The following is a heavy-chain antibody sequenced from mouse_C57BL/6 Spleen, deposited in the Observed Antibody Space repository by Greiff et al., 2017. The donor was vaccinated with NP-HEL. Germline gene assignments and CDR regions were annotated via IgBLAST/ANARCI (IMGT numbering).Heavy chain of an antibody. V-gene: IGHV1-66*01. CDR2: IYPGSGNT. CDR1: GYSFTSYY. D-gene: IGHD1-1*01. CDR3: ARGDYGSIYWYFEV. J-gene: IGHJ1*03. Sequence: VQLQQSGPELVKPGASVKISCKASGYSFTSYYIHWVKQRPGQGLEWIGWIYPGSGNTKYNEKFKGKATLTADTSSSTAYMQLSSLTSEDSAVYCCARGDYGSIYWYFEVWGTGTTVTVSS.